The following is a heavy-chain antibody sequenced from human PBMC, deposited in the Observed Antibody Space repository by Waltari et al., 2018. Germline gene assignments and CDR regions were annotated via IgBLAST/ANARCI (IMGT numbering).Heavy chain of an antibody. Sequence: EVQLVQSGAEVKKPGATVKISCKVSGYTFTDYYMHWVQQAPGKGLEWMGLGDPEDGETRYAEKFQGRVTITADTSTDTAYMELSSLRSEDTAVYYCATHRSAAAGTPNWFDPWGQGTLVTVSS. CDR3: ATHRSAAAGTPNWFDP. D-gene: IGHD6-13*01. CDR1: GYTFTDYY. CDR2: GDPEDGET. J-gene: IGHJ5*02. V-gene: IGHV1-69-2*01.